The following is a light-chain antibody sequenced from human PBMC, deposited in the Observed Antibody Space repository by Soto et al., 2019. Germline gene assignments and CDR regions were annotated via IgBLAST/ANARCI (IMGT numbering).Light chain of an antibody. V-gene: IGKV3-20*01. J-gene: IGKJ5*01. CDR2: GAS. Sequence: EIVLTHSPGTLSLSPEKRATLSCRASQSVSSSYLAWYQQKPGQAPRLLIYGASSRASGIPDRFSGSGSGTDFTLTISRVEPEDFAVYYRQQYHSLPITFGQGTRLEIK. CDR1: QSVSSSY. CDR3: QQYHSLPIT.